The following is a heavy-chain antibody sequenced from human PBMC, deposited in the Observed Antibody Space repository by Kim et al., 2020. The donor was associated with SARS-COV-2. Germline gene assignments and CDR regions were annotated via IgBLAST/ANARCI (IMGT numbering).Heavy chain of an antibody. CDR2: TTDYNGNT. J-gene: IGHJ6*04. CDR1: GYTFTNYG. D-gene: IGHD3-9*01. CDR3: ARTTNILTGYYTYARMDV. Sequence: ASVKVSCKASGYTFTNYGINWIRHAPGQGLEWMGWTTDYNGNTNFAPKFPGRVTMTTDTSTNTAYMELRSLRSDDTAVYYCARTTNILTGYYTYARMDVWSKGTAVTVST. V-gene: IGHV1-18*01.